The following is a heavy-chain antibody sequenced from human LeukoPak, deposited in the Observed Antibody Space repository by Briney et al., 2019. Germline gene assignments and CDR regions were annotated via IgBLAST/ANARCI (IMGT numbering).Heavy chain of an antibody. CDR1: GFTFSNYP. V-gene: IGHV3-66*01. J-gene: IGHJ5*02. Sequence: TGGSLRLSCAASGFTFSNYPMTWVRQAPGKGLEWVSVLYSGGLTYYADSVEGRFTISRDNSKNTLYLQMNSLRAEDTAVYYCARGYSSVDLWGQGTLVTVSS. D-gene: IGHD6-25*01. CDR3: ARGYSSVDL. CDR2: LYSGGLT.